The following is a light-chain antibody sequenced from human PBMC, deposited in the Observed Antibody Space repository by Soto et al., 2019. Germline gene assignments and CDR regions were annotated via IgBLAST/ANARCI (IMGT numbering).Light chain of an antibody. CDR2: DAS. Sequence: EIVMTQSPATLSVSPGERATLSCRASQSVSIYLAWYQQKPGQAPRLLIYDASNRATGIPARFSGSGSGTDFTLTISRLEPEDFAVYYCQQYGSSPITFGHGTRLEIK. J-gene: IGKJ5*01. V-gene: IGKV3-20*01. CDR3: QQYGSSPIT. CDR1: QSVSIY.